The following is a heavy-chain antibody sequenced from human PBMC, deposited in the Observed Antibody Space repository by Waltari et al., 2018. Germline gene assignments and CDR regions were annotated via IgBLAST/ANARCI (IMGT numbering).Heavy chain of an antibody. CDR1: GGTFSSSA. Sequence: QVQLVQSGAEVKKPGSSVKVSCKASGGTFSSSAISWVRQAPGHGLEWMGGIIPIFGTANYAQKFQGRVTITADESTSTAYMELSSLRSEDTAVYHCARPNSSGYYSYRYYYGMDVWGQGTTVTVSS. CDR3: ARPNSSGYYSYRYYYGMDV. V-gene: IGHV1-69*12. CDR2: IIPIFGTA. J-gene: IGHJ6*02. D-gene: IGHD3-22*01.